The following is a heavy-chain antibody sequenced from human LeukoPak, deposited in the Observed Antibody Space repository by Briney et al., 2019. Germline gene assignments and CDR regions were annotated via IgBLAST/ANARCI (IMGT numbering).Heavy chain of an antibody. D-gene: IGHD1-26*01. CDR2: ITRSGTNT. J-gene: IGHJ4*02. Sequence: GGSLRLSCAASGVTLNIFAMNWVRQAPGKGLEWVSAITRSGTNTFYRDSVKGRFTVSRDNSKNTIFLQMNTLRADDTAVYFCATDPATVGVTTRDYWGQGTPVTVSS. V-gene: IGHV3-23*01. CDR3: ATDPATVGVTTRDY. CDR1: GVTLNIFA.